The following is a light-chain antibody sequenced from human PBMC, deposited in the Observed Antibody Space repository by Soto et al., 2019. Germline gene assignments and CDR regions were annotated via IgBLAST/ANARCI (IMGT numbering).Light chain of an antibody. V-gene: IGLV1-47*01. Sequence: QSVLTQPPSASGTPGQRVTISCSGSSSNIGSNYVFWYQQFPGTAPKLLIYRDVQRPSGVPDRFSGSRSGTSASLAITGLRSEDEAEYFCAAWDDSLRDFVVFGGGTKLTVL. CDR1: SSNIGSNY. CDR2: RDV. J-gene: IGLJ2*01. CDR3: AAWDDSLRDFVV.